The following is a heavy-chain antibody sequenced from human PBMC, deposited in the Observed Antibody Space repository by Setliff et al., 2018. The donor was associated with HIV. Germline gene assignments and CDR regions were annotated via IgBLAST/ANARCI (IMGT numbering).Heavy chain of an antibody. CDR2: ISSSSSYI. CDR1: GFTFSDYY. Sequence: PGGSLRLSCAASGFTFSDYYMSWIRQAPGKGLEWVSYISSSSSYIAYADSVQGRFTISRDNAKNTLYLQMNSLSAEDTAVYYCASDGTAAAATWFDAWGQGTLVTVSS. D-gene: IGHD6-13*01. J-gene: IGHJ5*02. V-gene: IGHV3-11*06. CDR3: ASDGTAAAATWFDA.